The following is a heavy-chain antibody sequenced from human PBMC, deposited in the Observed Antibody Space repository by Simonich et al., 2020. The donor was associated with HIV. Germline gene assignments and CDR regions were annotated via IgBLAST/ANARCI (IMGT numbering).Heavy chain of an antibody. D-gene: IGHD3-22*01. CDR1: GGSISSYY. CDR2: IYYSGST. J-gene: IGHJ4*02. CDR3: ARDHYDSSSYYIDY. Sequence: QVQLQESGPGLVKPSETLYLTCTVSGGSISSYYGSWIRQPPGKGLEWTWYIYYSGSTNYNPSLTSRVTISVDTSTNQFSLKLSSVTAADTAVYYCARDHYDSSSYYIDYWGQGTLVTVSS. V-gene: IGHV4-59*01.